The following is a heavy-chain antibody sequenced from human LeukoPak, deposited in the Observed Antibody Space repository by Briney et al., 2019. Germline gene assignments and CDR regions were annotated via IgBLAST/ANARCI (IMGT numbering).Heavy chain of an antibody. J-gene: IGHJ4*02. V-gene: IGHV1-69*05. CDR2: IIPIFGTA. D-gene: IGHD2-2*02. Sequence: GASVHVSCKACGGTFSRYAISWVRQAPGQGLEWMGGIIPIFGTANYAQKCQGRVTITTAESTSTAYMELSSLRSEDTDVYYCASASVGDIGYCSSTSGYTPDYWGQGTLVTVSS. CDR3: ASASVGDIGYCSSTSGYTPDY. CDR1: GGTFSRYA.